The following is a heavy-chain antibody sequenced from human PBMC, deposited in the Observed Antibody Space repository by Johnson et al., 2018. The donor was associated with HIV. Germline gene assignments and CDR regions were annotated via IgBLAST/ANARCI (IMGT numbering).Heavy chain of an antibody. V-gene: IGHV3-15*01. Sequence: EVQLVESGGGLVKPGGSLRLSCAASGFTFSNAWMSWVRQAPGKGLEWVGRIKSKTDGGTTDYAAPVKGRFTISRDDSKNTLYLQMNSLKTEDTAVYYCTTEETGTTDDAFDIWGQGTMVTVSS. D-gene: IGHD1-7*01. J-gene: IGHJ3*02. CDR3: TTEETGTTDDAFDI. CDR1: GFTFSNAW. CDR2: IKSKTDGGTT.